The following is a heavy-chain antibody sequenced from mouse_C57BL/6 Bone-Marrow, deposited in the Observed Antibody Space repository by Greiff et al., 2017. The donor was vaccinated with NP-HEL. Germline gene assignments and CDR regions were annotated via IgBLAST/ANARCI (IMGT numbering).Heavy chain of an antibody. CDR1: GFTFSSYA. D-gene: IGHD2-5*01. CDR2: ISSGGDYI. CDR3: TRAPFYYSNYAPWFAY. J-gene: IGHJ3*01. Sequence: EVKLMESGEGLVKPGGSLKLSCAASGFTFSSYAMSWVRQTPEKRLEWVAYISSGGDYIYYADTVKGRFTFSRDNARNTLYLQMSSLKSEDTAMYYCTRAPFYYSNYAPWFAYWGQGTLVTVSA. V-gene: IGHV5-9-1*02.